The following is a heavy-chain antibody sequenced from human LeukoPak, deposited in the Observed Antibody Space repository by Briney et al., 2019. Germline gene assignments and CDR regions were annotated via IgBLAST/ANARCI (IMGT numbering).Heavy chain of an antibody. Sequence: SVKVSCKASGGTFSSYAISWVRQAPGQGLEWMGGIIPIFGTANYAQKFQGRVTITADESTSTAYMELSSLRSEDTAVYYCARSRGDLSTWVDYWGQGTPVTVSS. CDR2: IIPIFGTA. CDR3: ARSRGDLSTWVDY. V-gene: IGHV1-69*01. J-gene: IGHJ4*02. D-gene: IGHD3-10*01. CDR1: GGTFSSYA.